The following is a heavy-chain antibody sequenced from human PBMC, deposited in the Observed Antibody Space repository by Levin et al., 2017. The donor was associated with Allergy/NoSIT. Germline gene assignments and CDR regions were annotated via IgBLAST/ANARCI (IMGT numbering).Heavy chain of an antibody. D-gene: IGHD2-21*02. CDR1: GGSLSDYF. CDR3: ARAWGRGDHFDH. CDR2: IKYDGFT. Sequence: SQTLSLPCAVYGGSLSDYFWIWIRQSPVKGLEWIGEIKYDGFTNYNPSLGSRVAISLDMSKNQFALKLSSVTAADTAVYYCARAWGRGDHFDHWGRGSPVTVSS. V-gene: IGHV4-34*01. J-gene: IGHJ4*02.